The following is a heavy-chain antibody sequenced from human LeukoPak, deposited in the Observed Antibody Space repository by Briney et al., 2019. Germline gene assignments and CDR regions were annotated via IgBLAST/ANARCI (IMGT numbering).Heavy chain of an antibody. J-gene: IGHJ2*01. V-gene: IGHV1-46*01. CDR2: INPSGGST. Sequence: ASVKVSCKASGYTFTSYYMHWVRQAPGQGLEWMGIINPSGGSTSYAQKFQGRVTMTRDTSTSTVYMELSSLRSEDTAVYYCARGRTSVVVVAATDRDFDLWGRGTLVTVPS. CDR3: ARGRTSVVVVAATDRDFDL. D-gene: IGHD2-15*01. CDR1: GYTFTSYY.